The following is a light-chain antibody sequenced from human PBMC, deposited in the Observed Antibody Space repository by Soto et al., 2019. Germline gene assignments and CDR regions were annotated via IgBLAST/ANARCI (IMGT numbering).Light chain of an antibody. CDR3: HQRQSWPRT. CDR2: LAA. V-gene: IGKV3-11*01. CDR1: QAVNTR. J-gene: IGKJ1*01. Sequence: DIVLTQSPATLSSFPCDRVTLSCRASQAVNTRLARYQHKRGQAPRLLIYLAANRAAGVPARFSGSGSGTDFTLSISDGEPEDFAVYCCHQRQSWPRTFGQGTKVDIK.